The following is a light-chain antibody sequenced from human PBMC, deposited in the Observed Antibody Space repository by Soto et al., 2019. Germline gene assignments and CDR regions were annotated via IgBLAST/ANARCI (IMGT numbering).Light chain of an antibody. Sequence: DIQMTQSPSSLSASVGDRVTITCRASQSIRTYINWYQQKPGEAPNLLIYAASSLQSGVPSRVSGSGSGTDFTLTIDSLQPEDYATYFCQQTYSSPWTFSQGTKVDIK. CDR2: AAS. J-gene: IGKJ1*01. CDR1: QSIRTY. CDR3: QQTYSSPWT. V-gene: IGKV1-39*01.